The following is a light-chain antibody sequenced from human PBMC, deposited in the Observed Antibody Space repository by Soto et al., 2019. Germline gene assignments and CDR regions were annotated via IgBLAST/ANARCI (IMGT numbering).Light chain of an antibody. CDR2: TAS. Sequence: DIQMTQSPSSLSASVGDRVTITCRASQSISTYLNWYQQHPGKAPKLLIYTASNLESGVPSRFSGSGSGTDFTLTISSLQPEDFATYYCHQSYGIPPVTFGGGTKVEIK. J-gene: IGKJ4*01. CDR3: HQSYGIPPVT. CDR1: QSISTY. V-gene: IGKV1-39*01.